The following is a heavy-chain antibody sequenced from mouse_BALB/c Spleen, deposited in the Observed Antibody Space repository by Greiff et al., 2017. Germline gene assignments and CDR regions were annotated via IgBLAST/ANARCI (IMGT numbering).Heavy chain of an antibody. CDR3: ARSGGYWYFDV. CDR1: GYTFSSYW. CDR2: ILPGSGST. J-gene: IGHJ1*01. Sequence: LMEPGASVKISCKATGYTFSSYWIEWVKQRPGHGLEWIGEILPGSGSTNYNEKFKGKATFTADTSSNTAYMQLSSLTSEDSAVYYCARSGGYWYFDVWGAGTTVTVSS. V-gene: IGHV1-9*01. D-gene: IGHD3-1*01.